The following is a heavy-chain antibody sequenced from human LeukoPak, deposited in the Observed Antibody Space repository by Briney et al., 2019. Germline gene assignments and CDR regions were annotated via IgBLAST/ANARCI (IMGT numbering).Heavy chain of an antibody. D-gene: IGHD6-19*01. CDR2: ISYDGSNK. Sequence: PGGSLRLSCAASGFTFSSYGMHWVRQAPGKGLEWVAVISYDGSNKYYADSVKGRFTISRDNAKNSLYLQMNSLRAEDTAVYYCARAHSSGWGTYNWFDPWGQGTLVTVSS. V-gene: IGHV3-30*03. CDR3: ARAHSSGWGTYNWFDP. CDR1: GFTFSSYG. J-gene: IGHJ5*02.